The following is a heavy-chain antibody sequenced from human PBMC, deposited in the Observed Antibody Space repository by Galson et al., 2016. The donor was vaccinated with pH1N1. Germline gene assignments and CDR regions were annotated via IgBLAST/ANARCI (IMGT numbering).Heavy chain of an antibody. V-gene: IGHV1-69*13. J-gene: IGHJ4*02. CDR2: IIPIFGTT. CDR3: AKVSGYSYGPFDY. D-gene: IGHD5-18*01. Sequence: SVKVSCKASGGTFSFYAISWVRQAPGQGLEWMGRIIPIFGTTNYAQKFQGRVTIIADESTRTAYMELSSLTSEDTAVYYCAKVSGYSYGPFDYWGQGTLVTVSS. CDR1: GGTFSFYA.